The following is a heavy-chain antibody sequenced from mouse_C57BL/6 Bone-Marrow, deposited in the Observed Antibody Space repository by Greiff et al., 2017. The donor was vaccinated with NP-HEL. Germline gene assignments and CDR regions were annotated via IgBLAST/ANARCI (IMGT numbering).Heavy chain of an antibody. CDR2: IDPSDSYT. J-gene: IGHJ2*01. CDR1: GFTFTSYW. CDR3: ARLINY. D-gene: IGHD1-2*01. Sequence: QVQLKQPGAELVKPGASVKLSCKASGFTFTSYWMQWVKQRPGQGLEWIGEIDPSDSYTNYNQKFKGKATMTVDTSSSTAYMQLSSLTSEDSAVYCCARLINYWGQGTTLTVSS. V-gene: IGHV1-50*01.